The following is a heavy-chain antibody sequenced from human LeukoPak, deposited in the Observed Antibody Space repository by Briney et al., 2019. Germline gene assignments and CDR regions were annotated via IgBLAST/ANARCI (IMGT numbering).Heavy chain of an antibody. CDR3: AGIRSVNWFDP. D-gene: IGHD3-3*01. J-gene: IGHJ5*02. V-gene: IGHV3-53*01. Sequence: GGSLRLSCAASGXTVSSNFMSWVRQAPGKGLDWVSVIYAGGSTYYADSVKGRFTISRDSSKNTLYLQMNGLRAEDTAVYYCAGIRSVNWFDPWGQGTLVTVSS. CDR2: IYAGGST. CDR1: GXTVSSNF.